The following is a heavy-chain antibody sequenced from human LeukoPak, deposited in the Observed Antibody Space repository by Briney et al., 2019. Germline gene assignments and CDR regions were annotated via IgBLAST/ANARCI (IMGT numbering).Heavy chain of an antibody. CDR2: INPSGGST. D-gene: IGHD1-26*01. J-gene: IGHJ3*02. CDR3: ARDLVGATWPLGNAFDI. Sequence: ASVKVSCKASGYTFTSYYVHWVRQAPGQGLEWMGIINPSGGSTSYAQKFQGRVTMTRDTSTSTVYMKLSSLRSEDTAVYYCARDLVGATWPLGNAFDIWGQGTMVTVSS. V-gene: IGHV1-46*01. CDR1: GYTFTSYY.